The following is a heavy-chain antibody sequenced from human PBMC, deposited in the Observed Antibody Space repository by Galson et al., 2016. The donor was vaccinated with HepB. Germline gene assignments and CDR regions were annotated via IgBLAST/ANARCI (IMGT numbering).Heavy chain of an antibody. CDR1: GYSLTDYW. D-gene: IGHD3-16*01. J-gene: IGHJ4*02. CDR2: IHPEDSEA. CDR3: ARLTLGV. V-gene: IGHV5-51*03. Sequence: QSGAEVKKPGESLKISCKASGYSLTDYWIAWVRQMPGKGLEWMGIIHPEDSEARYSPSFQGQVTMSADKSIATAYLQWSRLRTSDSAIYYCARLTLGVWGQGTQVIVSS.